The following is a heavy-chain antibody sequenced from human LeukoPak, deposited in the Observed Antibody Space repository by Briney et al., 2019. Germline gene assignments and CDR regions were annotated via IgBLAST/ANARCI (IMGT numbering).Heavy chain of an antibody. CDR1: GFTVSSNY. Sequence: PGGSLRLSCAASGFTVSSNYMSWVRQAPGKGLEWVSVIYSGGSTYYADSVKGRFTISRDNSKNTLYLQMNSLRAEDTAVYYCAREVTAAAGIEGGRGFDYWGQGTLVTVSS. D-gene: IGHD6-13*01. V-gene: IGHV3-53*01. CDR2: IYSGGST. CDR3: AREVTAAAGIEGGRGFDY. J-gene: IGHJ4*02.